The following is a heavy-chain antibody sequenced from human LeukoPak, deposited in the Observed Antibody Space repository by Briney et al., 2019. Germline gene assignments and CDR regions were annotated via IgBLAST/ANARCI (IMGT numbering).Heavy chain of an antibody. CDR3: AGLGAIYSGSYIDY. CDR2: IYPCDSDT. CDR1: GYSFTNFW. Sequence: GESLKISCKGSGYSFTNFWIGWVRQMPGKGLEWMGIIYPCDSDTRYSPSFQGLVTVSADKSISTAYLQWSSLKASDTAMYYCAGLGAIYSGSYIDYWGQGTLVTVSS. V-gene: IGHV5-51*01. D-gene: IGHD1-26*01. J-gene: IGHJ4*02.